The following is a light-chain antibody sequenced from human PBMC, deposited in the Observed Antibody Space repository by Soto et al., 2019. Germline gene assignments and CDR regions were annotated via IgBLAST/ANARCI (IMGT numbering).Light chain of an antibody. V-gene: IGLV2-11*01. CDR3: CSYAGAYNLV. CDR1: SSDVGTYNF. J-gene: IGLJ2*01. Sequence: QSVLTQPRSVSGSPGQSVTISCTGTSSDVGTYNFVSWYQQHPDKAPKLMIYDVTKRPSGVPDRFSGAKSGNTASLTISGLQADDEADYYCCSYAGAYNLVFGGGTQLTVL. CDR2: DVT.